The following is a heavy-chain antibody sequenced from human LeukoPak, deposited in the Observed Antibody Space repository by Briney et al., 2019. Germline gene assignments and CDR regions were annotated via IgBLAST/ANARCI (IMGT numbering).Heavy chain of an antibody. CDR2: ISGSGGST. D-gene: IGHD3-3*01. J-gene: IGHJ4*02. Sequence: GGSLGLSCAAFGFTFRSYAMSWVRQAPGKGLEGVSAISGSGGSTYYADSVKGRFTISRDNSKTTLYLQMNSLRAEDTAIYYCAKRNYDFWSGYYRRAENHFDYWGQGTLVTVSS. CDR1: GFTFRSYA. V-gene: IGHV3-23*01. CDR3: AKRNYDFWSGYYRRAENHFDY.